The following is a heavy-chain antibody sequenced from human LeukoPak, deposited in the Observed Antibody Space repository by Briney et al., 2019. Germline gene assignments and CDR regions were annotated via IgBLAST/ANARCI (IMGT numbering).Heavy chain of an antibody. J-gene: IGHJ6*03. Sequence: ASVKVSCKASGYTFTGYYMHWVRQAPGQGLEWMGWINPNSGGTNYAQKFQGRVTMTRDTSISTAYMELSRLRSDDTAVYYCARDRGSEYCSSTSCYHYYYMDVWGKGTTVTVSS. CDR3: ARDRGSEYCSSTSCYHYYYMDV. V-gene: IGHV1-2*02. CDR1: GYTFTGYY. D-gene: IGHD2-2*01. CDR2: INPNSGGT.